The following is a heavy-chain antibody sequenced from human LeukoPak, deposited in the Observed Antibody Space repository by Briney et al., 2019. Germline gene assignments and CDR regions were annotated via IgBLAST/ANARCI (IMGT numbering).Heavy chain of an antibody. V-gene: IGHV4-59*01. D-gene: IGHD4-17*01. CDR2: IYYSGST. CDR3: ARIRVTVTTWGMDV. Sequence: SETLSLTCTVSGGSISSYYWSWIRQPPGKGLEWIGYIYYSGSTNYNPSLKSRVIISVDTSKNQFSLKLSSVTAADTAVYYCARIRVTVTTWGMDVWGKGTTVTVSS. J-gene: IGHJ6*03. CDR1: GGSISSYY.